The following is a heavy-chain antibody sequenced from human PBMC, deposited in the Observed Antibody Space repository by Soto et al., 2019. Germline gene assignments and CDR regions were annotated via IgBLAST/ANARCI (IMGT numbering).Heavy chain of an antibody. CDR3: AREGRLGVVIIRDNWFDP. J-gene: IGHJ5*02. CDR1: GGSISISSYY. Sequence: PSDTLSLTCTVSGGSISISSYYWGWIRQPPGKGLEWIGSIYYSGSTYYNPSLKSRVTISVDTSKNQFSLKLSSVTAADTAVYYCAREGRLGVVIIRDNWFDPWGQGTLVTVSS. D-gene: IGHD3-3*01. CDR2: IYYSGST. V-gene: IGHV4-39*02.